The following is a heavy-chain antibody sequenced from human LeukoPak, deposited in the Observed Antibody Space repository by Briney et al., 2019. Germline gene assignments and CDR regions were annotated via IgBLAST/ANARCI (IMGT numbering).Heavy chain of an antibody. CDR3: AKERMLALAY. V-gene: IGHV3-9*01. CDR2: ISWNSGSI. J-gene: IGHJ4*02. D-gene: IGHD2-8*01. CDR1: GFTFDDYA. Sequence: GGSLRRSCAASGFTFDDYAMHWVRQAPGKGLEWVSGISWNSGSIGYADSVKGRFTISRDNAKNSLYLQMNSLRAEDTALYYCAKERMLALAYWGQGTLVTVSS.